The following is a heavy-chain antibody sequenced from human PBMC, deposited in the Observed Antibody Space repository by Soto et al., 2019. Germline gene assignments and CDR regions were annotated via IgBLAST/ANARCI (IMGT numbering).Heavy chain of an antibody. Sequence: PGESLKISCKASGYDFATFWIVWVRQVPGKGLEWMGVIYPDDSDVTYSPPFQGQVTISADKSISTAYLQWSSLKASDTAMYYCARPRYTAGFDYWGQGTLVTVS. V-gene: IGHV5-51*01. CDR2: IYPDDSDV. CDR3: ARPRYTAGFDY. CDR1: GYDFATFW. D-gene: IGHD5-18*01. J-gene: IGHJ4*02.